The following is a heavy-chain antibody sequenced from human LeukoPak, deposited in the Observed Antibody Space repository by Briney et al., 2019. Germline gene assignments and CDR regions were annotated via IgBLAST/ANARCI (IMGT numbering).Heavy chain of an antibody. J-gene: IGHJ4*02. Sequence: SVKVSCKAFGYTFTGYFMHWVRQAPGQGLEWMGRIIPIFGTANYAQKFQGRVTITTDESTSTAYMELSSLRSEDTAVYYCARAKRRSYDYFDYWGQGTLVTVSS. CDR1: GYTFTGYF. CDR3: ARAKRRSYDYFDY. V-gene: IGHV1-69*05. CDR2: IIPIFGTA. D-gene: IGHD1-26*01.